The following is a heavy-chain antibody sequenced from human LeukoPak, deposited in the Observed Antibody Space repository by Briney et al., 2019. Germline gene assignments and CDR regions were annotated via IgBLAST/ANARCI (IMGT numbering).Heavy chain of an antibody. D-gene: IGHD6-19*01. Sequence: GGSLRLSCAASGFTFSSYGMSWVRQAPGKGLEWVSAISGSGGSTYYADSVKGRFTISRDNSKNTLYLQMNSLRAEDTAVYYCAKESYIAVAPQGVDYWGQGTLVTVSS. J-gene: IGHJ4*02. V-gene: IGHV3-23*01. CDR1: GFTFSSYG. CDR2: ISGSGGST. CDR3: AKESYIAVAPQGVDY.